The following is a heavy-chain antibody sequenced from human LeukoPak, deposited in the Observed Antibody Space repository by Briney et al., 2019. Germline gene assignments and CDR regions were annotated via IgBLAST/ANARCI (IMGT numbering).Heavy chain of an antibody. J-gene: IGHJ4*02. CDR3: AREVKRDATYFDY. D-gene: IGHD2-15*01. Sequence: GGSLRLSCAASGFTFSDYAMSWVRQAPGKGLEWVSGINCSGGSTGYADSVKGRFTISRDNSKNSLYLQMNSLRAEDTAVHYCAREVKRDATYFDYWGQGTLVAVAS. V-gene: IGHV3-20*04. CDR2: INCSGGST. CDR1: GFTFSDYA.